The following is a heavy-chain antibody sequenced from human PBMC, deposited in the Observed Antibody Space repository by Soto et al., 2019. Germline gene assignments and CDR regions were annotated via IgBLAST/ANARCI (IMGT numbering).Heavy chain of an antibody. Sequence: GGSLRLSCAASGFTFSNYAVTWVRQAPGKGLEWVSSISSSGVVASYADSVKGRFTIFRDNSKNTLYLQMNSLRADDTALYYCAKVGCSGGGCHSVDYWGQGTLVTVSS. CDR1: GFTFSNYA. J-gene: IGHJ4*02. CDR3: AKVGCSGGGCHSVDY. D-gene: IGHD2-15*01. CDR2: ISSSGVVA. V-gene: IGHV3-23*01.